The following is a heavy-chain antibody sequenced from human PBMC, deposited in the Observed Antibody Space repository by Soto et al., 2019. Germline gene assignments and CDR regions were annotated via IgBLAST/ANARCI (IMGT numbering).Heavy chain of an antibody. CDR1: GFTFSSFY. Sequence: HPGGSLRLSCVASGFTFSSFYMGWVRQAPGKGLEWVANIKQTGSEKYYVDSVKGRFTISRDDAKNSLYLQMNSLRAEDTAVYYCAREWSYFDYWGQGTLATVSS. V-gene: IGHV3-7*01. CDR3: AREWSYFDY. CDR2: IKQTGSEK. J-gene: IGHJ4*02. D-gene: IGHD3-3*01.